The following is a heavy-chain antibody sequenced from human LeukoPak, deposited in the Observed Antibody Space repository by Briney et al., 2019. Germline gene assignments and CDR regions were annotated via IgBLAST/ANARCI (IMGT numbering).Heavy chain of an antibody. J-gene: IGHJ3*02. Sequence: ASVKVSCKASGYTFTSYGISWVRQAPGQGLEWMGWISAYNGNTNYAQKLQGRVTMTTDTSTSTAYMELRSLRSDDTAVYYCARDWSIVGAFDAFDIWGQGTMVTVSS. CDR2: ISAYNGNT. CDR3: ARDWSIVGAFDAFDI. CDR1: GYTFTSYG. D-gene: IGHD1-26*01. V-gene: IGHV1-18*01.